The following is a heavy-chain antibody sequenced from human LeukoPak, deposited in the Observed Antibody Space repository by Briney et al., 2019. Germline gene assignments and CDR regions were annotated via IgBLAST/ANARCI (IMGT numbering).Heavy chain of an antibody. CDR1: GFIFSNNI. CDR3: AAAGTGNWFDP. CDR2: ISGSGGST. J-gene: IGHJ5*02. Sequence: PGGSLRLSCAASGFIFSNNIMNWVRQAPGKGLEWVSAISGSGGSTYYADSVKGRFTISRDNSKNTLYLQMNSLRAEDTAVYYCAAAGTGNWFDPWGQGTLVTVSS. D-gene: IGHD6-13*01. V-gene: IGHV3-23*01.